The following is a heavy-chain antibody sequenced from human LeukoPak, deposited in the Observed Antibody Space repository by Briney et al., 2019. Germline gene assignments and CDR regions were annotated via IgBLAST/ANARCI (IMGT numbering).Heavy chain of an antibody. CDR3: AKAMEERLVSAFDI. J-gene: IGHJ3*02. D-gene: IGHD1-1*01. Sequence: PGGSLRLSCAASGFTFDDYGMSWVRQAPGKGLEWVSGINWNGGSTGYADSVKGRFTISRDNSKNTLYLQMNSLRAEDTAVYYCAKAMEERLVSAFDIWGQGTMVTVSS. V-gene: IGHV3-20*04. CDR1: GFTFDDYG. CDR2: INWNGGST.